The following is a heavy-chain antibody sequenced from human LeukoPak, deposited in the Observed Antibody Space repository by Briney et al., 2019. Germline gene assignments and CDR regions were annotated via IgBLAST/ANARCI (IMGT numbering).Heavy chain of an antibody. CDR1: GFTFSTYA. V-gene: IGHV3-23*01. D-gene: IGHD4-17*01. CDR3: AKDLSNFGDLGYFDH. CDR2: VSGTGDRT. Sequence: GGSLRLSCAASGFTFSTYAMSWVRQAPGKGLEWVSGVSGTGDRTLYADSVRGRFTISRDNFKNTLFLEMRRLRADDTAFYYCAKDLSNFGDLGYFDHWGRGDLVTVS. J-gene: IGHJ5*02.